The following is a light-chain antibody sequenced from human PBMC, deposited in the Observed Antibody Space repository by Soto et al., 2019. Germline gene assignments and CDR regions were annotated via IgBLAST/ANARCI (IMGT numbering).Light chain of an antibody. CDR1: QSVSSN. CDR2: DAS. CDR3: QQYGSSTT. V-gene: IGKV3-20*01. J-gene: IGKJ4*01. Sequence: EIVMTQSPATLSVSPGERATLSCRASQSVSSNLAWYQQKPGQAPRLLIYDASNRATGIPDRFSGSGSGTDFTLTISRLEPEDFAVYYCQQYGSSTTFGGGTKVDIK.